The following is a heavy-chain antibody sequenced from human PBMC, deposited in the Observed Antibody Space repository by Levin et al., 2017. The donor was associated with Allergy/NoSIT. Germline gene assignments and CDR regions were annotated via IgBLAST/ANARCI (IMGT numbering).Heavy chain of an antibody. CDR1: GFTFSSYS. J-gene: IGHJ4*02. V-gene: IGHV3-21*01. Sequence: PGGSLRLSCAASGFTFSSYSMNWVRQAPGKGLEWVSSIDGSSSYICYADSLRGRFTIYRDNAKNSLYLQMNSLRAEDTAVYFCASEVVAPSALDYWGQGTLVTVSS. CDR2: IDGSSSYI. D-gene: IGHD2-15*01. CDR3: ASEVVAPSALDY.